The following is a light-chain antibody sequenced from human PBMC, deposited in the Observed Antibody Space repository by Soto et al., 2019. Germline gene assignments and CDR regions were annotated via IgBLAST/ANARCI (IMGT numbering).Light chain of an antibody. V-gene: IGKV3-20*01. Sequence: EIVLTQSPGTLSLSPGERATLFCRASQSVSSNFLAWYQQKPGQAPRLLIYNASRRAAGIPDRFSGSGSGTDFTLTISRLEPEDFEVYYCQQYSTSSPRYTFGQGTKLEIK. J-gene: IGKJ2*01. CDR1: QSVSSNF. CDR2: NAS. CDR3: QQYSTSSPRYT.